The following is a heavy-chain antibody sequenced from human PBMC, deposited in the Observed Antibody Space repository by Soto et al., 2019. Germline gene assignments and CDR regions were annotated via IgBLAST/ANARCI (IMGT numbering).Heavy chain of an antibody. V-gene: IGHV4-61*01. CDR3: ARDHCSGGSCYSTEFRSPYGMDV. D-gene: IGHD2-15*01. CDR2: IYYSGST. CDR1: GGSVSSGSYY. Sequence: SETLSLTCTVSGGSVSSGSYYWSWIRQPPGKGLEWIGYIYYSGSTNYNPSLKSRVTISVDTSKNQFSLKLSSVTAADTAVYYCARDHCSGGSCYSTEFRSPYGMDVWGQGTTVTVSS. J-gene: IGHJ6*02.